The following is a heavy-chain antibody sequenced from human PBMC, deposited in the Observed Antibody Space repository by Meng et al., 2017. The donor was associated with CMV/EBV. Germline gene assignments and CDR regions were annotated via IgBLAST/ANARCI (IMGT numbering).Heavy chain of an antibody. J-gene: IGHJ6*02. Sequence: GESLKISRAASGFNVGGFYIIWVRQAPGKGLEWVSYISSSGSTIYYADSVKGRFTISRDNAKNSLYLQMNSLRAEDTAVYYCARDFLVSSGYYRNYYYYGMDVWGQGTTVTVSS. D-gene: IGHD3-22*01. CDR2: ISSSGSTI. V-gene: IGHV3-48*03. CDR1: GFNVGGFY. CDR3: ARDFLVSSGYYRNYYYYGMDV.